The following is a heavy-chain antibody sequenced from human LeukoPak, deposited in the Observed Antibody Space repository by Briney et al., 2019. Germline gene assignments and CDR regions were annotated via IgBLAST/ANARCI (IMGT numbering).Heavy chain of an antibody. V-gene: IGHV3-23*01. CDR3: AKDLKAVAGCFDY. J-gene: IGHJ4*02. CDR2: ISGSGGST. Sequence: PGGSLRLSCAAYGFTFSSYAMSWVRQAPGKGLEWVSAISGSGGSTYYADSVKGRFTISRDNSKNTLCLQMNSLRAEDTAVYYCAKDLKAVAGCFDYWGQGTLVTVSS. D-gene: IGHD6-19*01. CDR1: GFTFSSYA.